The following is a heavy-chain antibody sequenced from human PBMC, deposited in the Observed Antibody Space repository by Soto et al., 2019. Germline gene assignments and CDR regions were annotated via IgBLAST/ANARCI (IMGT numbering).Heavy chain of an antibody. J-gene: IGHJ4*02. CDR1: GFIFSTYG. Sequence: GGSLRLSCAASGFIFSTYGMHWVRQAPGKGLKWVAVIWYDGSNKYYADSVKGRFTISRDNSKNTLYLQMNSLRAVDTAVYYCAKVTFAVVISDYWGQGTLVTVSS. CDR3: AKVTFAVVISDY. CDR2: IWYDGSNK. V-gene: IGHV3-30*02. D-gene: IGHD3-22*01.